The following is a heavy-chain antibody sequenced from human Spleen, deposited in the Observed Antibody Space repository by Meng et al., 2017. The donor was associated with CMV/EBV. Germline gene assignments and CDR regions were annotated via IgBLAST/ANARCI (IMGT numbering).Heavy chain of an antibody. D-gene: IGHD3-16*01. CDR3: ARDAVSGSYGNDF. V-gene: IGHV3-9*01. CDR1: GFTFDDHA. J-gene: IGHJ4*02. CDR2: ISWNSGSI. Sequence: GGSLRLSCAASGFTFDDHAMHWVRQAPGKGLEWVSGISWNSGSIGYADSVKGRFTISRDTSKNSLDLQMERLRVEDTAVYYCARDAVSGSYGNDFWGQGTLVTVSS.